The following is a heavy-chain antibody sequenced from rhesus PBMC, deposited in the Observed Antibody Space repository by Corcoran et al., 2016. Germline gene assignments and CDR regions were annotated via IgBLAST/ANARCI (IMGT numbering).Heavy chain of an antibody. CDR1: GGSISSSNW. V-gene: IGHV4-65*01. CDR3: ARHVAFDF. Sequence: QVQLQESGPGLVKPSETLSLTCAVSGGSISSSNWWSWIRQSPGKGLELIGYLYGGSGSTSSNPSLKSRVTISTDTSKNQFSLKLSSVTAADTAVYYCARHVAFDFWGQGLRVTVSS. J-gene: IGHJ3*01. CDR2: LYGGSGST.